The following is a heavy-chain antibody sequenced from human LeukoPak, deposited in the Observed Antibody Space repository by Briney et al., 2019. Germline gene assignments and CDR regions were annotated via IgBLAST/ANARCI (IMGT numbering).Heavy chain of an antibody. CDR3: ARVTARVFDY. CDR2: IYYSGST. J-gene: IGHJ4*02. Sequence: PSETLSLTCTVSGGSISSYYWSWIRQPPGKGLEWIGHIYYSGSTNYNPSLKSRVTISVDTSKNQFSLKLSSVTAADTAVYYCARVTARVFDYWGQGTLVTVSS. D-gene: IGHD5-18*01. CDR1: GGSISSYY. V-gene: IGHV4-59*01.